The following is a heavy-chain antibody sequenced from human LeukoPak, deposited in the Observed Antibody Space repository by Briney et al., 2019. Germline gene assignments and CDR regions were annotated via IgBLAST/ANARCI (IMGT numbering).Heavy chain of an antibody. V-gene: IGHV3-23*01. J-gene: IGHJ3*02. CDR2: ISASGDST. D-gene: IGHD3-22*01. CDR3: TRGLYYYDSSGYFAHAFDI. Sequence: GGSLRLSCAASGFTLSSYEMNWVRQAPGKGLEWVSTISASGDSTYFADSVKGRFASSKDISMSTLFLQMNSLKTEDTAVYYCTRGLYYYDSSGYFAHAFDIWGQGTMVTVSS. CDR1: GFTLSSYE.